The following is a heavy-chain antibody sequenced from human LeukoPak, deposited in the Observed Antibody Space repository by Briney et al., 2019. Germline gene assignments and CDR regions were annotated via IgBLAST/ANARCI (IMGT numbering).Heavy chain of an antibody. CDR2: IRYDGSNK. V-gene: IGHV3-30*02. Sequence: GGSLRLSCAASGFTFSSYGMHWVRQAPGKGLEWVAFIRYDGSNKYYADSVKGRFTISRDNSKNTLYLQMNSLRAEDTAVYYCARDKYSSSSPYFDYWGQGTLVTVSS. J-gene: IGHJ4*02. CDR1: GFTFSSYG. CDR3: ARDKYSSSSPYFDY. D-gene: IGHD6-6*01.